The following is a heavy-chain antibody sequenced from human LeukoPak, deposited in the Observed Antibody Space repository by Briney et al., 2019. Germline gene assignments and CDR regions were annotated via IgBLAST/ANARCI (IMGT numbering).Heavy chain of an antibody. V-gene: IGHV3-21*04. D-gene: IGHD3-10*01. J-gene: IGHJ4*02. CDR1: GFTFSNYN. CDR3: AKRGLM. Sequence: GRSLRLSCAASGFTFSNYNMNWVRQAPGKGLEWISSISSSSSYIYYADSVKGRFTISRDNAKKSLYLQMNSLRAEDTAVYYCAKRGLMRGQGTLVTVSS. CDR2: ISSSSSYI.